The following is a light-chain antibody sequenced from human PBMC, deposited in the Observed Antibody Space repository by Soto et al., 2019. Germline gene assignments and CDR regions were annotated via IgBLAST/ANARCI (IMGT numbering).Light chain of an antibody. J-gene: IGLJ3*02. V-gene: IGLV4-60*02. CDR3: ETWDRNIYKV. CDR2: IEGSGTY. CDR1: SGHSTYI. Sequence: QPVLTQSSSASASLGSSVKLTCTLSSGHSTYIIAWHQQQPGKSPRYLMKIEGSGTYNKGSGVPDRFSGSSSGADRYLTISNLQFEDEADYYCETWDRNIYKVFGGGTKLTVL.